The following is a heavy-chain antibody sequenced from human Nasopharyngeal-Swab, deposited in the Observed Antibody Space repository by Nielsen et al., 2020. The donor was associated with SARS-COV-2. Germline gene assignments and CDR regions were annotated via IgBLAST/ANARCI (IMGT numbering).Heavy chain of an antibody. CDR1: GFTFDDYG. Sequence: GESLKISCAASGFTFDDYGMSWVRQAPGKGLEWVSGINWNGGSTGYADSVKGRFTISRDNAKNSLYLQMNSLRAEDTALYYCARVSGGAFDIWGQGTMVTVSS. J-gene: IGHJ3*02. D-gene: IGHD3-10*01. CDR2: INWNGGST. V-gene: IGHV3-20*04. CDR3: ARVSGGAFDI.